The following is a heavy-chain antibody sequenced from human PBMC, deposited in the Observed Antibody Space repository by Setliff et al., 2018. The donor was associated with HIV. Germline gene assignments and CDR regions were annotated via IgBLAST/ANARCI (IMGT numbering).Heavy chain of an antibody. D-gene: IGHD2-2*01. CDR3: ARGGAREYQLLYNYFDP. CDR1: GYTLSTYA. CDR2: INSDNGNT. Sequence: ASVKVSCKASGYTLSTYALYWVRQAPGQRLEWMGWINSDNGNTKFSQKFQGRLTITADTTASTAYMVLGSLTSEDTAVYYCARGGAREYQLLYNYFDPWGQGTLVTVS. J-gene: IGHJ5*02. V-gene: IGHV1-3*01.